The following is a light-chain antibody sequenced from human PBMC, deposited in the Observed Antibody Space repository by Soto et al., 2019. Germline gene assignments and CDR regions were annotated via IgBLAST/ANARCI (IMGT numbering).Light chain of an antibody. Sequence: EIGLTQSPGTLSLSPGERATLSCRASQTVSSSYLAWYQQKPGQAPRLLIYGASSRATGIPDRFSGSGSGTDVTLTISRREPEDLAVYYCQQYGSSPWTFGQGTKVEIK. V-gene: IGKV3-20*01. J-gene: IGKJ1*01. CDR2: GAS. CDR1: QTVSSSY. CDR3: QQYGSSPWT.